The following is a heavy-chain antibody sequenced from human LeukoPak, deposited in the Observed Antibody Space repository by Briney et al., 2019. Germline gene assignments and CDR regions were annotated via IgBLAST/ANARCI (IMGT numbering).Heavy chain of an antibody. J-gene: IGHJ4*02. V-gene: IGHV1-46*02. CDR1: GYTFNSYY. D-gene: IGHD3-22*01. CDR3: AREGNYYDSSADY. CDR2: INPSGGST. Sequence: GASVKVSCKASGYTFNSYYMHWVRQAPGQGLEWMGIINPSGGSTSYAQKFQGRVTMTRDTSTNTVYMELSSLRSGDTAVYYCAREGNYYDSSADYWGQGTLVTVSS.